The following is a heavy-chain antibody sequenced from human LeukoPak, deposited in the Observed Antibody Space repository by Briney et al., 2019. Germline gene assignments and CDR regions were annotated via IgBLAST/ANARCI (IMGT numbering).Heavy chain of an antibody. CDR1: GDSIRNYY. D-gene: IGHD6-19*01. Sequence: SETLSLTCTVSGDSIRNYYWTWIRQPPGKGLEWIGYIYYTGITTYNPSLKSRVTISVDTSKNQFSLKLSSVTAADTAVYYCARVIYSSGWYNWFDPWGQGTLVTASS. J-gene: IGHJ5*02. CDR2: IYYTGIT. V-gene: IGHV4-59*01. CDR3: ARVIYSSGWYNWFDP.